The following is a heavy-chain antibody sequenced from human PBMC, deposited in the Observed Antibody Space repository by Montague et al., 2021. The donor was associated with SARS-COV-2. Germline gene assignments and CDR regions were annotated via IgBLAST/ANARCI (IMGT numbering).Heavy chain of an antibody. CDR3: ARDPWRITIFGVVTRYGMDV. J-gene: IGHJ6*02. D-gene: IGHD3-3*01. Sequence: SETLSLTCTVSGGSVSSGSYYWSWIRQPPGKGLEWIGYIYYSGSTNHNPSLKSRVTISVDTSKNQFTLKLSTVTDADTAVYYCARDPWRITIFGVVTRYGMDVWGQGTTVTVSS. V-gene: IGHV4-61*01. CDR2: IYYSGST. CDR1: GGSVSSGSYY.